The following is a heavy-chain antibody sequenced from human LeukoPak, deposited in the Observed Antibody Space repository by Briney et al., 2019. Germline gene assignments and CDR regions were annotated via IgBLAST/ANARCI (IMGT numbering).Heavy chain of an antibody. CDR3: ARDVYSYGTLDY. J-gene: IGHJ4*02. V-gene: IGHV3-48*04. D-gene: IGHD5-18*01. CDR1: GSTFSSSA. Sequence: GGSLRLSCAGSGSTFSSSAMNWVRQAPGKGLEWVSYISSSSSTIYYADSVKGRFTISRDNAKNSLYLQMNSQRAEDTAVYYCARDVYSYGTLDYWGQGTLVTVSS. CDR2: ISSSSSTI.